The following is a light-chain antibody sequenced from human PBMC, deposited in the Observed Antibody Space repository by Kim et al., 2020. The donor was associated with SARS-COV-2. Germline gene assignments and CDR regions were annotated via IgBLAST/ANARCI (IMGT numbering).Light chain of an antibody. CDR3: HQFNNWPHT. V-gene: IGKV3-15*01. CDR2: GAS. CDR1: QSVSSN. Sequence: SLSPGERATLSCRASQSVSSNLAWYQQKPGQAPRLLIYGASTRAAGIPTRLSGSGSGTEFTLTISSLQSEDFAIYYCHQFNNWPHTFGQGTKLEI. J-gene: IGKJ2*01.